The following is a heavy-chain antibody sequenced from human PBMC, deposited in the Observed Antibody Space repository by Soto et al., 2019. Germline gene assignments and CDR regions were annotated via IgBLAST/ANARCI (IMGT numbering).Heavy chain of an antibody. J-gene: IGHJ4*02. V-gene: IGHV4-38-2*02. Sequence: SETLSLTCTVSGYSISSGSYWAWIRQPPGKGPEWIASIYHGGTTFYNPSLKSRITISVDTSNNQFSLKLTSVTAADTAIYYCAVDGVPRTSFRYYYFRFWGRGTLVTVSS. CDR2: IYHGGTT. CDR1: GYSISSGSY. CDR3: AVDGVPRTSFRYYYFRF. D-gene: IGHD1-20*01.